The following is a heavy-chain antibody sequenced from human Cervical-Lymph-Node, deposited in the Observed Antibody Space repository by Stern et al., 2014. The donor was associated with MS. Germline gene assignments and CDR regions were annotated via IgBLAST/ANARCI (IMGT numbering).Heavy chain of an antibody. CDR1: GDTFSSYA. Sequence: DQLVESGSEVKKPGSSVKVSCKPSGDTFSSYALSCVRQAPGQGLEWVGGLIPFFGATRYGQKFQGRVTITPEESTGTAFMELSNLTSDDTAVYYCALRRSYYVYWGQGTLITVSS. V-gene: IGHV1-69*01. CDR2: LIPFFGAT. D-gene: IGHD4-11*01. J-gene: IGHJ4*02. CDR3: ALRRSYYVY.